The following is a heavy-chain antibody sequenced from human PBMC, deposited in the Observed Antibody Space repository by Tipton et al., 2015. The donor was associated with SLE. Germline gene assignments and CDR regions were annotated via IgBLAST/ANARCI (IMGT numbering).Heavy chain of an antibody. J-gene: IGHJ4*02. CDR1: GGSIGSGSYY. V-gene: IGHV4-61*02. CDR3: ARHVAAGADY. D-gene: IGHD6-13*01. Sequence: TLSLTCTVSGGSIGSGSYYWSWIQQPAGKGLEWIGRIYTSGSTNYNPSLKSRVTISVDTSKNQFSLKLSSVTAADTAVYYCARHVAAGADYWGQGSLVTVSS. CDR2: IYTSGST.